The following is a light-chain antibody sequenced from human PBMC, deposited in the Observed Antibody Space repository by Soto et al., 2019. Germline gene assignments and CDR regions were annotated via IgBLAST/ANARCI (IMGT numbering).Light chain of an antibody. J-gene: IGLJ3*02. CDR1: SSDVGGYNY. Sequence: QSVLTQPRSVSGSPGQSVTISCTGTSSDVGGYNYVSWYQQHPGKAPKVMIYDVSKRPSGVPDRFSGSKSGYTASLTISGRQAEDEADYYCCSYTGSYTWVFGGGTNVTVL. CDR3: CSYTGSYTWV. V-gene: IGLV2-11*01. CDR2: DVS.